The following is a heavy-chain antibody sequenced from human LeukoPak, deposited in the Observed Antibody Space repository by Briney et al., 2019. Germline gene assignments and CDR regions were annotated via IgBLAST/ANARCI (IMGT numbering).Heavy chain of an antibody. CDR3: VRDRGYCSGGPCYGEVS. CDR2: ISTAGNII. CDR1: GFTFHAYS. Sequence: GGSLRLSCAASGFTFHAYSMNWVRQAPGRGLEWVSSISTAGNIIQYADLLRGRFSVSRDSAKNSLYLQLDSLTVEDTAMYYCVRDRGYCSGGPCYGEVSWGLGTLVTVSS. D-gene: IGHD2-15*01. J-gene: IGHJ5*02. V-gene: IGHV3-21*01.